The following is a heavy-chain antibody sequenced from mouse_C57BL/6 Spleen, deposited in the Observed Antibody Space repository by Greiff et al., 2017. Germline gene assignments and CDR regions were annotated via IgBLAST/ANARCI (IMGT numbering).Heavy chain of an antibody. CDR1: GFTFSSYA. CDR2: ISDGGSYT. D-gene: IGHD2-5*01. V-gene: IGHV5-4*03. CDR3: ASDRGPYYSNYGAMDY. J-gene: IGHJ4*01. Sequence: EVNVVESGGGLVKPGGSLKLSCAASGFTFSSYAMSWVRQTPEKRLEWVATISDGGSYTYYPDNVKGRFTISRDNAKNTLYLQMSHLKSEDTAMYDCASDRGPYYSNYGAMDYWGQGTSVTVSS.